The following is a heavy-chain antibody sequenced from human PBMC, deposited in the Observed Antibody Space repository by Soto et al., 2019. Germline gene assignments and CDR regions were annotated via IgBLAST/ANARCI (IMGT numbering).Heavy chain of an antibody. CDR3: ATSGGGAYYYGMDV. V-gene: IGHV6-1*01. CDR2: TYYRSKWYN. Sequence: SQTLSLTCAISGDRVSSNSSACNLIRQSPSRGLEWLGRTYYRSKWYNDYAVSVKSRITINPDTSKNQFSLQLNSVTPEDTAVYYCATSGGGAYYYGMDVWGQGTTVTVSS. CDR1: GDRVSSNSSA. J-gene: IGHJ6*02. D-gene: IGHD1-26*01.